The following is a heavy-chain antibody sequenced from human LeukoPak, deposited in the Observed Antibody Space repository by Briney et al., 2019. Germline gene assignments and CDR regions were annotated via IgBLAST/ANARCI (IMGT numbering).Heavy chain of an antibody. D-gene: IGHD1-14*01. Sequence: ASVKVSCKASGGTFSSYAISWVRQAPGQGLEGMGWINPNSGGTEYAQKFQGRVTMTRNTSISTAYMELSSLRSEDTAVYYCARVTPYYYYGMDVWGQGTTVTVSS. CDR3: ARVTPYYYYGMDV. CDR1: GGTFSSYA. V-gene: IGHV1-8*02. CDR2: INPNSGGT. J-gene: IGHJ6*02.